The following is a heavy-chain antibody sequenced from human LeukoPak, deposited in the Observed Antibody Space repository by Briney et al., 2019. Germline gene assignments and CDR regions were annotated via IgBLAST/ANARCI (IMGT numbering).Heavy chain of an antibody. V-gene: IGHV3-7*03. Sequence: GGSLRLSCAASGFTFSSYWMSWVRQAPGKGLEWVANIKQDGSEKYYVDSVKGRLTISRDNAKNSLYLQMNSLRAEDTAVYYCARDQYYDFWSGYSNYYYYGMDVWGQGTTVTVSS. D-gene: IGHD3-3*01. CDR3: ARDQYYDFWSGYSNYYYYGMDV. CDR1: GFTFSSYW. CDR2: IKQDGSEK. J-gene: IGHJ6*02.